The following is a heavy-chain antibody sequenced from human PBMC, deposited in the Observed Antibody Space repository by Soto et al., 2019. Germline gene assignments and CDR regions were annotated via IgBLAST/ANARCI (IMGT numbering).Heavy chain of an antibody. D-gene: IGHD3-22*01. Sequence: PGGSLRLCGAASGFTFSSYSMHWVRQAPGKGLEWVSVISYDGSNKYYADSVKGRFTISRDNSKNTLYLQMNCLRAEDTAVYYCAKEDFYSYDSSGYPDYWGQGTLVTVSS. V-gene: IGHV3-30*18. CDR1: GFTFSSYS. CDR2: ISYDGSNK. CDR3: AKEDFYSYDSSGYPDY. J-gene: IGHJ4*02.